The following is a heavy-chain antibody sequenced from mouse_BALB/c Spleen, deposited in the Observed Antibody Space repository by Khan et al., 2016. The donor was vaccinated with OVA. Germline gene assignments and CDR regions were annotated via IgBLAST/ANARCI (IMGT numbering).Heavy chain of an antibody. J-gene: IGHJ3*01. Sequence: VQLQQSGPELVEPGASVKLSCKASGYTFTNYVIHWVKQKPGQGLEWIGYINPDNAGTRYTEKFKGKATLTSDISSTSAYMELLSLTSEDAAVYYCAREASSWDCSFPYWGQGTLVTVSA. D-gene: IGHD4-1*01. CDR1: GYTFTNYV. V-gene: IGHV1S136*01. CDR3: AREASSWDCSFPY. CDR2: INPDNAGT.